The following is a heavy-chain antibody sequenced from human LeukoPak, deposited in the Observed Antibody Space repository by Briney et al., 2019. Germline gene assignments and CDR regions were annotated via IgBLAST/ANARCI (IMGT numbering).Heavy chain of an antibody. CDR1: GFTFSSYG. CDR3: AKDPYGDYGFFDY. J-gene: IGHJ4*02. CDR2: IRYDGSNK. Sequence: GGSLRLSCAASGFTFSSYGMHWVRQAPGKGLEWVAFIRYDGSNKYYADSVKGRFTISRDNSKNTLYLQMNSLRAEDTAVYYCAKDPYGDYGFFDYWGQGTLVTVSS. V-gene: IGHV3-30*02. D-gene: IGHD4-17*01.